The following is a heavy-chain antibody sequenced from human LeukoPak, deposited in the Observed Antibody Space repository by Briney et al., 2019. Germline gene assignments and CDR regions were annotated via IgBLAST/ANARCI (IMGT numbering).Heavy chain of an antibody. J-gene: IGHJ4*02. D-gene: IGHD4-17*01. V-gene: IGHV3-33*01. CDR2: IWYDGSNK. CDR3: ARVPYGDYFDY. CDR1: GFTFSSYG. Sequence: GILRLSCAASGFTFSSYGMHWVRQAPGKGLEWVAVIWYDGSNKYYADSVKGRFTISRDNSKNTLYLQMNSLRAEDTAVYYCARVPYGDYFDYWGQGTLVTVSS.